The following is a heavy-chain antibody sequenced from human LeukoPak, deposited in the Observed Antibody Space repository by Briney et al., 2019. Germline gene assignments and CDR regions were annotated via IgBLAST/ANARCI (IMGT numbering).Heavy chain of an antibody. Sequence: GGSLRLSCAASGFTFSSYEMNWVRQAPGKGLEWVSYISSSGSTIYYADSVKGRFTISRDNSKNTLYLQMNSLRAEDTAVYYCATYRQVLLPFESWGQGTLVTVSS. CDR3: ATYRQVLLPFES. D-gene: IGHD2-8*02. J-gene: IGHJ4*02. CDR1: GFTFSSYE. CDR2: ISSSGSTI. V-gene: IGHV3-48*03.